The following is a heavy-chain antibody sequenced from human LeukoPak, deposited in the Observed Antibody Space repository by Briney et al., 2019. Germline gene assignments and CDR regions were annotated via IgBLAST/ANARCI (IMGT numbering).Heavy chain of an antibody. CDR1: GYTFTDYY. CDR3: ARVPPGVRYVRPIFDF. Sequence: GASVKVSCKASGYTFTDYYMHWLRQPPGQGLEWMGWINPNSGGTNYAQKFQGRVTMTRDKYISTAYMELYSLRSDDTAVYYCARVPPGVRYVRPIFDFWGEGPLVTVSS. V-gene: IGHV1-2*02. CDR2: INPNSGGT. D-gene: IGHD2-8*01. J-gene: IGHJ4*02.